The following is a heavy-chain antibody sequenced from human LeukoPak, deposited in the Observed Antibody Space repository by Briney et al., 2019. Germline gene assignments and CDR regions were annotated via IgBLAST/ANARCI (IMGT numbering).Heavy chain of an antibody. V-gene: IGHV3-48*03. CDR2: ISSSGSTI. CDR3: ARDANYYGSGSYFGY. CDR1: GFTFSSYE. D-gene: IGHD3-10*01. Sequence: GGSLRLSCAASGFTFSSYEMNWVRQAPGKGLEWVSYISSSGSTIYYADSVKGRFTISRDNAKNSLYLQMNSLRAEDTAVYYCARDANYYGSGSYFGYWGQGTLVTVSS. J-gene: IGHJ4*02.